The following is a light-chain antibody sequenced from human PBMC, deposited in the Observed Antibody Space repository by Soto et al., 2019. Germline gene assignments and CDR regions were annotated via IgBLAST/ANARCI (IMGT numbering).Light chain of an antibody. Sequence: QAVLTQPASVSGAPGESITSSCTGTSRDVGSYNIVSWYQHPPGKATQLMIYEVNRRPSGVPNRCSGSKSGNTAYLTISGLQPDDEAAYSCSSYAGSSTSYVFGTATKVTVL. CDR2: EVN. CDR3: SSYAGSSTSYV. CDR1: SRDVGSYNI. V-gene: IGLV2-23*02. J-gene: IGLJ1*01.